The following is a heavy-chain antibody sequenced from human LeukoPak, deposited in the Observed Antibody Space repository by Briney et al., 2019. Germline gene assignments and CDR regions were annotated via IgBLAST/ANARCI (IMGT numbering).Heavy chain of an antibody. J-gene: IGHJ4*02. CDR2: ISGSTGST. CDR3: AKTKVPSYYGSGSYVDY. D-gene: IGHD3-10*01. Sequence: GGSLRLSCAASGLTFSSYAMTWVRQAPGKGLEWVSAISGSTGSTYYADSVKGRFTISRDNSKNTLFLQMNSLRAEDTGIYYCAKTKVPSYYGSGSYVDYWGQGTLVTVSS. V-gene: IGHV3-23*01. CDR1: GLTFSSYA.